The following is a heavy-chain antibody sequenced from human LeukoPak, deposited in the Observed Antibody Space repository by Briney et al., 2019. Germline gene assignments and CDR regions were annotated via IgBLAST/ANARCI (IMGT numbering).Heavy chain of an antibody. V-gene: IGHV3-21*01. Sequence: GGSLRLSCAASGFTFSSYSMNWVRQAPGKGLEWVSSISSSSSYIYYADSVKGRFTISRDNAKNSLYLQMNSLRAKDTAVYYCARATDFDWYYFDYWGQGTLVTVSS. CDR1: GFTFSSYS. CDR3: ARATDFDWYYFDY. CDR2: ISSSSSYI. D-gene: IGHD3-9*01. J-gene: IGHJ4*02.